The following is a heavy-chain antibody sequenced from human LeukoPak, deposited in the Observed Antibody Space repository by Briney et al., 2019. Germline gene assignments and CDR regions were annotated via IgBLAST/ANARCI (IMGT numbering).Heavy chain of an antibody. Sequence: SGPTLVNPTQTLTLTCTFSGFSLSTSAMCVSWIRQPPGKALEWLARIDWDDDKHYNTSLKTRLTISKDTSKNQVVLTMTNMDPVDTATYYCARITGSYNSGWYSADYWGQGTRVTVSS. CDR1: GFSLSTSAMC. D-gene: IGHD6-19*01. V-gene: IGHV2-70*11. J-gene: IGHJ4*02. CDR2: IDWDDDK. CDR3: ARITGSYNSGWYSADY.